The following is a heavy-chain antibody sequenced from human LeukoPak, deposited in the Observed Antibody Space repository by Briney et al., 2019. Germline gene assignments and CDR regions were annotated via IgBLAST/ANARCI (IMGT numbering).Heavy chain of an antibody. Sequence: GGSLSLSCVVSGITLSNYAMSWVRQAPGKGLEWVSGISESGGSTKYADSVKGRFTISRDNSLNTVYLQMNSLRAEDTAVYFCAKRGIVIRGVLIIEFHKEAYYFDYWGQGIPVTVSS. CDR1: GITLSNYA. CDR2: ISESGGST. J-gene: IGHJ4*02. V-gene: IGHV3-23*01. D-gene: IGHD3-10*01. CDR3: AKRGIVIRGVLIIEFHKEAYYFDY.